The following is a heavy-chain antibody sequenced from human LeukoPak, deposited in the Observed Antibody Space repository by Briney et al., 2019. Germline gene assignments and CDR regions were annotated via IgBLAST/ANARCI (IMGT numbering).Heavy chain of an antibody. D-gene: IGHD6-13*01. CDR3: ARHLDTSSWTYYYYYMDV. CDR1: GGSISSSSSY. CDR2: IYYSGST. V-gene: IGHV4-39*01. Sequence: SETLSLTCTVSGGSISSSSSYWGWIRQPPGKGLEWIGSIYYSGSTYYNPSLKSRVTISVDTSKNQISLKLSSVTAADTAVHYCARHLDTSSWTYYYYYMDVWGKGTTVTVSS. J-gene: IGHJ6*03.